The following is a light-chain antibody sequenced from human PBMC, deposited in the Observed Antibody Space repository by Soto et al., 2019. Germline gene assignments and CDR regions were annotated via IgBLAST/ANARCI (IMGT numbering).Light chain of an antibody. CDR2: AAS. J-gene: IGKJ5*01. Sequence: DIQMTQSPSSLSASVGDIVTITFRASQTISRNLNWYQQKPGKAPKLLIYAASSLQSGVPSRFSGSGSGTDFTLAISSLQPEDFATYYCQQSDSIPITFGQGTRLEIK. CDR1: QTISRN. CDR3: QQSDSIPIT. V-gene: IGKV1-39*01.